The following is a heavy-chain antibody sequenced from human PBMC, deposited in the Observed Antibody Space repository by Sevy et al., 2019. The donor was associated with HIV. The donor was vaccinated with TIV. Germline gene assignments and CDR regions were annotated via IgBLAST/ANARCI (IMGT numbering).Heavy chain of an antibody. CDR3: ATDNWGFEY. D-gene: IGHD7-27*01. J-gene: IGHJ4*02. CDR2: IKQDGSEK. Sequence: GGSLGLSCVASGFTFSSYWMSWVRQVPGKGLEWVANIKQDGSEKHYVDSVKGRFTISRDNAKNSLYLQMNSLRAEDTAVYYCATDNWGFEYWGQGTLVTVSS. CDR1: GFTFSSYW. V-gene: IGHV3-7*01.